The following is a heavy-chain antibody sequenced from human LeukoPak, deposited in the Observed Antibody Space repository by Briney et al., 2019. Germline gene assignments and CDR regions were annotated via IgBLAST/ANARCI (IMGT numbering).Heavy chain of an antibody. J-gene: IGHJ4*02. CDR1: GGSFSGYY. V-gene: IGHV4-34*01. Sequence: SETLSLTCAVYGGSFSGYYWSWIRQPPGKGLEWIGEINHSGSTNYNPSLKSRVTISVDTSKNQFSLKLSSVTAADTAVYYCASRLTGYYRGPGYWGQGTLVTVSS. CDR2: INHSGST. D-gene: IGHD3-9*01. CDR3: ASRLTGYYRGPGY.